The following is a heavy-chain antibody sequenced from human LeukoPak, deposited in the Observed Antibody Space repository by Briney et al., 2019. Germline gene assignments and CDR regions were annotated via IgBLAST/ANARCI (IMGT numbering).Heavy chain of an antibody. Sequence: PSETLYLTRTVSGGSISSSSYYWGWIRQPPGKGLEWIGSIYYSGSTYYNPSLKSRVTISVDTSKNQFSLKLSSVTAADTAVYYCAGSYYDFWSGYPLWFDPWGQGTLVTVSS. V-gene: IGHV4-39*01. CDR3: AGSYYDFWSGYPLWFDP. D-gene: IGHD3-3*01. CDR2: IYYSGST. CDR1: GGSISSSSYY. J-gene: IGHJ5*02.